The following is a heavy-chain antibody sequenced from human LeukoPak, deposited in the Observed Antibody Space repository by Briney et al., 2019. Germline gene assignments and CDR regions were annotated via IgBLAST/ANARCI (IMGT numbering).Heavy chain of an antibody. Sequence: PGGSLRLSCAASGFTFSRYEMNWVRQAPGRGLGGVSYISSSGSTIYYADSVKGRFTTSRDNSKNTLFLQMNSLRGEDTAMYCCARVQGRGYRTADYWGQGTLVTVSS. CDR1: GFTFSRYE. D-gene: IGHD1-14*01. V-gene: IGHV3-48*03. CDR2: ISSSGSTI. J-gene: IGHJ4*02. CDR3: ARVQGRGYRTADY.